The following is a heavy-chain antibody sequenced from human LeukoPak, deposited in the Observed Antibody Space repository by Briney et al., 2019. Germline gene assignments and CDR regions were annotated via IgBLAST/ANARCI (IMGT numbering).Heavy chain of an antibody. CDR2: IYPGDSDT. CDR3: ARPQTRGRYGGSREAFDI. CDR1: GYSFTSYW. D-gene: IGHD3-16*01. Sequence: GESLKISCKGSGYSFTSYWIGWVRQMPGKGLEWMGIIYPGDSDTRYSPSFQGQVTISADKSISTAYLQWSSLKASDTAMYYCARPQTRGRYGGSREAFDIWGQGTMVTVSS. J-gene: IGHJ3*02. V-gene: IGHV5-51*01.